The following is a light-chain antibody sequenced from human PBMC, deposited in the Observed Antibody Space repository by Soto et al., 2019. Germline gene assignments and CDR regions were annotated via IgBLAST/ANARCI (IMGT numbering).Light chain of an antibody. J-gene: IGLJ1*01. CDR3: SSYAGSNNNYV. Sequence: LTHPPSASESPGQSVTISCTGTSSDVGGYNYVSWYQQHPGKVPKLMIYEVSTRPSGVPDRFSGSKSGNTASLTVSGLQAEDEADYYCSSYAGSNNNYVFGTGTKVTVL. CDR1: SSDVGGYNY. CDR2: EVS. V-gene: IGLV2-8*01.